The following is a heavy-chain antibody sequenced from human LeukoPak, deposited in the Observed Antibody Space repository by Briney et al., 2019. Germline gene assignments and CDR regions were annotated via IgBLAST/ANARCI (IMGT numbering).Heavy chain of an antibody. Sequence: SQTLSLTCAISGDSVSSPSATWNWIRRSPSRGLEWLGRTYYRAKWYNEYPVSVKSRITINPDTSKNQFSLQLNSVTPEDTAVYYCTRVDAGSGQNWFDPWGQGTLVTVSS. CDR3: TRVDAGSGQNWFDP. CDR1: GDSVSSPSAT. D-gene: IGHD6-19*01. CDR2: TYYRAKWYN. J-gene: IGHJ5*02. V-gene: IGHV6-1*01.